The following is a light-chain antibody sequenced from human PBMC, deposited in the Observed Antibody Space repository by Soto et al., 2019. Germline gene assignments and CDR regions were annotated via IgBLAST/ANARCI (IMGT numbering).Light chain of an antibody. CDR1: LSISSW. CDR3: QNYNTYPGT. J-gene: IGKJ1*01. CDR2: KPS. Sequence: DIQMTQSLSTLSASVGDRVTITRRARLSISSWLSWYQQKPGKAHNPLIYKPSTLESGVPSRFRGSGSGPEFTLTLSSLQTDDFETSNCQNYNTYPGTFGQGTKVKIK. V-gene: IGKV1-5*03.